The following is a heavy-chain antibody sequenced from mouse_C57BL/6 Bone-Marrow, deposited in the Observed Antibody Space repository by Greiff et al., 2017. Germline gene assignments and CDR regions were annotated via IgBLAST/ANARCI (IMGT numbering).Heavy chain of an antibody. D-gene: IGHD2-12*01. CDR3: ARGRYEGFFAY. Sequence: EVQLQQSGPVLVKPGPSVKISCKASGFTFTDYSMHWMKQSHGKSLEWIGHVYPYNGGTSYNQKFKGKSTLTVDTSSSTAYMELNRLTSEDSAVYYCARGRYEGFFAYWGQGTLVTVSA. CDR1: GFTFTDYS. CDR2: VYPYNGGT. V-gene: IGHV1-36*01. J-gene: IGHJ3*01.